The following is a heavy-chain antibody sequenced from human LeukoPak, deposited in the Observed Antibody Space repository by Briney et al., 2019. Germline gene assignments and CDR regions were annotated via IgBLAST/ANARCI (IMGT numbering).Heavy chain of an antibody. Sequence: GGSLRLSCAASGFTFSDYYMSWIREAPGKGLEWLSYISSSGNIKYYTDSVKGRFTISRDNAKNSLYLQMNSLRAEDTAVYYCAKDRCSNGIGCYYYYMDVWGKGTTVTISS. J-gene: IGHJ6*03. CDR3: AKDRCSNGIGCYYYYMDV. D-gene: IGHD2-8*01. CDR1: GFTFSDYY. V-gene: IGHV3-11*01. CDR2: ISSSGNIK.